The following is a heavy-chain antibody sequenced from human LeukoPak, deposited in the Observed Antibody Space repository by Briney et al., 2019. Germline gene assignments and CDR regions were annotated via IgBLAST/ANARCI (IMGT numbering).Heavy chain of an antibody. CDR2: INHSGST. Sequence: PSETLSLTCAVYGGSFSGYYRSWIRQPPGKGLEWIGEINHSGSTNYNPSLKSRVTISVDTSKNQFSLKLSSVTAADTAVYYCASATYGEMVYWGQGTLVTVSS. V-gene: IGHV4-34*01. J-gene: IGHJ4*02. CDR1: GGSFSGYY. D-gene: IGHD4-17*01. CDR3: ASATYGEMVY.